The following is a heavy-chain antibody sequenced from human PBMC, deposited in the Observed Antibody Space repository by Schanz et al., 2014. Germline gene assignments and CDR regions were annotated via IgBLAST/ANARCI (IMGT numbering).Heavy chain of an antibody. D-gene: IGHD6-6*01. CDR2: ISSSSSYI. CDR1: GFTFSTYY. CDR3: ATEGPRGTRHPINYYYAMDN. V-gene: IGHV3-21*02. Sequence: EVQLVESGGGLVKPGGSLRLSCAASGFTFSTYYMNWVRQAPGKGLEWVSSISSSSSYISYADSVKGRFTISRDNAKNSLYLQMNSLRAEDTAVYYCATEGPRGTRHPINYYYAMDNWGQGTKGTV. J-gene: IGHJ6*02.